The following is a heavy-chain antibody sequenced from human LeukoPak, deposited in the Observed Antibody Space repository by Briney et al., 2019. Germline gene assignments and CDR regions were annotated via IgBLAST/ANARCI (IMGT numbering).Heavy chain of an antibody. Sequence: PGGSLRLSCAASGFTFSSYSMNWVRQAPGKGLEWVSSISSSSSYIYYADSVKGRFTIPRDNAKNSLYLQMNSLRAEDTAVYYCARDYYGSGSYYKGSGFLYWGQGTLVTVSS. J-gene: IGHJ4*02. CDR3: ARDYYGSGSYYKGSGFLY. V-gene: IGHV3-21*01. CDR1: GFTFSSYS. CDR2: ISSSSSYI. D-gene: IGHD3-10*01.